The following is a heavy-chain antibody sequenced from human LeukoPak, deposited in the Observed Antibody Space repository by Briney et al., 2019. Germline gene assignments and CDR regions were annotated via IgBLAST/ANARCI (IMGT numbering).Heavy chain of an antibody. J-gene: IGHJ4*02. V-gene: IGHV3-49*04. CDR1: GFTFSSYG. Sequence: PGGSLRLSCAASGFTFSSYGMSWVRQAPGKGLEWVGLIRSQGYGGTTQYAASVKGRFTISRDDSKSIAYLQMNSLKTEDTAVYYCTRVSRSGSYSDFWGQGTLVTVSS. CDR3: TRVSRSGSYSDF. CDR2: IRSQGYGGTT. D-gene: IGHD3-10*01.